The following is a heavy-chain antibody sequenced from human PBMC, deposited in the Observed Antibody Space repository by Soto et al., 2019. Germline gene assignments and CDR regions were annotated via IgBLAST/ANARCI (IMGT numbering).Heavy chain of an antibody. D-gene: IGHD2-2*01. J-gene: IGHJ4*02. V-gene: IGHV4-39*01. Sequence: QLQLQESGPGLVKPSETLSLTCTVSGGSISSGTYYWGWIRQPPGKGLEWIGSIYYSGSTYYNPSLKSRVTIYVDTSKNQFYLSLSSVTATDTAVYFCARHVKCYCSSTSCHTDYLGQGTLVTVSS. CDR2: IYYSGST. CDR3: ARHVKCYCSSTSCHTDY. CDR1: GGSISSGTYY.